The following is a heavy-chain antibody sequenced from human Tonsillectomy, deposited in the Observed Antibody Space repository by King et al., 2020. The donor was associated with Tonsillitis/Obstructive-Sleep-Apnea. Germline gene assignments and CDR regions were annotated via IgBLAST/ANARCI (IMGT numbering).Heavy chain of an antibody. Sequence: VQLQQWGAGLLKPSETLSLTCAVYGGSFSGYYWSWIRQPPGKGLEWIGEINHSGSTNYNPSLKSRVTLSVETSKNQFSLKLSSVTAADTAVYYCARGRSFGPDYWGQGTLVTVPS. CDR3: ARGRSFGPDY. J-gene: IGHJ4*02. CDR2: INHSGST. D-gene: IGHD3-10*01. CDR1: GGSFSGYY. V-gene: IGHV4-34*01.